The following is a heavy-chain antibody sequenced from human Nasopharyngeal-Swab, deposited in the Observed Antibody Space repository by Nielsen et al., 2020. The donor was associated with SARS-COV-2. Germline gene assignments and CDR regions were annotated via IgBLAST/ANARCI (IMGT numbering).Heavy chain of an antibody. Sequence: GESLKISCAASGFTFSSYAMHWVLQAPGKGLEWAAVISYDGSNKYYADSVKGRFTISRDNSKNTLYLQMNSLRAEDTAVYYCARDYTAMLYYYYYMDVWGKGTTVTVSS. CDR1: GFTFSSYA. D-gene: IGHD5-18*01. CDR3: ARDYTAMLYYYYYMDV. V-gene: IGHV3-30-3*01. CDR2: ISYDGSNK. J-gene: IGHJ6*03.